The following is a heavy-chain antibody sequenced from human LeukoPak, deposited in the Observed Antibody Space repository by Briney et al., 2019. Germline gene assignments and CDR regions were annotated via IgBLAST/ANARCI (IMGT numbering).Heavy chain of an antibody. Sequence: PSETLSLTCTVSGGSISSSSYYWGWIRQPPGKGLEGIGGIYDSGSTYYNPTLKSRVTISVDTSKNQFSLKLSSVTAAYTAVYYCARLVVTGENFDCWGQGTLVTVSS. J-gene: IGHJ4*02. D-gene: IGHD2-15*01. CDR1: GGSISSSSYY. CDR3: ARLVVTGENFDC. CDR2: IYDSGST. V-gene: IGHV4-39*01.